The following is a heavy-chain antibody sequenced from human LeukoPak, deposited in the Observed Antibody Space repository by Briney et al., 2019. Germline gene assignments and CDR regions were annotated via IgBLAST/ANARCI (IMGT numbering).Heavy chain of an antibody. Sequence: PSETLSLTCTVSGGSISSGSYYWSWIRQPAGKGLEWIGRIYTSGSTNYNPSLKSRVTISVDTSKNQFSLKLSSVTAADTAVYYWASLPMGDSPSHFDYWGQGTLVTVSS. CDR2: IYTSGST. J-gene: IGHJ4*02. CDR1: GGSISSGSYY. V-gene: IGHV4-61*02. D-gene: IGHD3-22*01. CDR3: ASLPMGDSPSHFDY.